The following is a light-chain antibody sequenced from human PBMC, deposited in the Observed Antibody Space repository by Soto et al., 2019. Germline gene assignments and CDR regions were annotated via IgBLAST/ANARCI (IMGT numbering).Light chain of an antibody. CDR1: QSVSSY. V-gene: IGKV3-15*01. Sequence: EIVMTQSPDTLSASPGERATLSCRASQSVSSYVAWYQQKPGQAPRLLIYGASTRATSFPARFSGSGSGTEFTLTISSLQSEDFAVDYCQQYSTWPRTFGQGTKVEV. J-gene: IGKJ1*01. CDR3: QQYSTWPRT. CDR2: GAS.